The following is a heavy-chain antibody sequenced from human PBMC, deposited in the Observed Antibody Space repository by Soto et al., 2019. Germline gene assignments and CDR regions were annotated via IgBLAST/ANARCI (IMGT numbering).Heavy chain of an antibody. Sequence: SVKVSCKASGGTFSSYAISWVRQAPGQGLEWMGGIIPIFGTANYAQKFQGRVTITADESTSTAYMELSSLRSEDTAVYYCAREGSGSYYFDYWGQGTLVTVSS. CDR1: GGTFSSYA. D-gene: IGHD1-26*01. CDR3: AREGSGSYYFDY. CDR2: IIPIFGTA. V-gene: IGHV1-69*13. J-gene: IGHJ4*02.